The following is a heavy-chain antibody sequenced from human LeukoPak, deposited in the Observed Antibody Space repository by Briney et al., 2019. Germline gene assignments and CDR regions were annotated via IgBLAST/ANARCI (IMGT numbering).Heavy chain of an antibody. V-gene: IGHV3-30*02. J-gene: IGHJ4*02. Sequence: PGGSLRLSCVASGFTFSIYGMHWVRQAPGKGLGWVAFIRYDGSDKYYAESVKGRFTISRDNSKNTLYLLMNSLRAEDTAVYYCAKALSGSPPKPFDYWGQGTLVTVSS. CDR2: IRYDGSDK. CDR3: AKALSGSPPKPFDY. D-gene: IGHD1-26*01. CDR1: GFTFSIYG.